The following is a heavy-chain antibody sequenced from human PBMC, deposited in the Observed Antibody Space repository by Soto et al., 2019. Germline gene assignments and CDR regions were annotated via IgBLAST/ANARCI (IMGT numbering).Heavy chain of an antibody. CDR2: MNPNSGNT. D-gene: IGHD2-15*01. CDR1: GYTFTSYD. Sequence: QVQLVQSGAEVKKPGASVKVSCKASGYTFTSYDINWVRQATGQGLEWMGWMNPNSGNTGYAQKFQGRVTMTRNTSISTAYMELSSLRSEDTAVYYCARDYVVVVPTLAKPYYYYYGMDVWGQGTTVTVSS. J-gene: IGHJ6*02. CDR3: ARDYVVVVPTLAKPYYYYYGMDV. V-gene: IGHV1-8*01.